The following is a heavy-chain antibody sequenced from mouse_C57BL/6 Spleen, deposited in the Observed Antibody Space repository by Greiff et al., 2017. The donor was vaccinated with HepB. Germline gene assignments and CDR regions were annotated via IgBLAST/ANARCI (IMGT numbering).Heavy chain of an antibody. CDR2: IRSKSNNYAT. CDR3: VRLILYAMDY. J-gene: IGHJ4*01. Sequence: EVKLQESGGGLVQPKGSLKLSCAASGFSFNTYAMNWVRQAPGKGLEWVARIRSKSNNYATYYADSVKDRFTISRDDSESMLYLQMNNLKTEDTAMYYCVRLILYAMDYWGQGTSVTVSS. V-gene: IGHV10-1*01. CDR1: GFSFNTYA.